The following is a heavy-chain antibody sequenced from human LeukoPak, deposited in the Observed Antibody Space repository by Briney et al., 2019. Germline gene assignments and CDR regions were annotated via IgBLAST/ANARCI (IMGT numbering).Heavy chain of an antibody. CDR2: TLYDESTK. J-gene: IGHJ4*02. CDR1: GFTFSTYG. V-gene: IGHV3-30*18. D-gene: IGHD3-22*01. Sequence: GGSLRLSCAASGFTFSTYGMNWVRQAPGKGLEWVAFTLYDESTKYYADSVKGRFTISRDNSKNTLYLQMNSLRAEDTAVYYCAKDSSYYYDTRDPYFDYWGQGTLVTVSS. CDR3: AKDSSYYYDTRDPYFDY.